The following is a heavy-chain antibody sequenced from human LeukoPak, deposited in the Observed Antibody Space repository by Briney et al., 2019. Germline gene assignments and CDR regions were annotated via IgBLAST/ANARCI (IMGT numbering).Heavy chain of an antibody. CDR1: GFTFSSYE. V-gene: IGHV3-66*02. D-gene: IGHD2-2*03. CDR3: AKDSGWILFDD. J-gene: IGHJ4*02. Sequence: PGGSLGLSCAASGFTFSSYEMNWVRQAPGKGLEWVSVIYSGGSTYYADSVKGRFTISRDNSKNTLYLQMNSLRGEDTAVYYCAKDSGWILFDDWGQGTLVTVSS. CDR2: IYSGGST.